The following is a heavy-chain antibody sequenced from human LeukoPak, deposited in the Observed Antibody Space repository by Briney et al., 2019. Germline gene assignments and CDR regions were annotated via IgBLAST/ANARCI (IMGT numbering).Heavy chain of an antibody. CDR1: GYTFTSYG. Sequence: ASVKVSCKASGYTFTSYGISWVRQAPGQGLEWMGWISAYNGNTNYAQKLQGRVTMTTDTSTSTAYMELRSLRSDDTAVHYCARVREYCGGDCYPRDYWGQGTLVTVSS. D-gene: IGHD2-21*02. J-gene: IGHJ4*02. CDR2: ISAYNGNT. V-gene: IGHV1-18*01. CDR3: ARVREYCGGDCYPRDY.